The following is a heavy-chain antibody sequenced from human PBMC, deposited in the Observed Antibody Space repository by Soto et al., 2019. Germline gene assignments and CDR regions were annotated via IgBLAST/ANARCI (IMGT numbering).Heavy chain of an antibody. CDR3: AREPDCSSTSCHQGERVTNYYYYGMDV. Sequence: QVQLVQSGAEVKKPGSSVKVSCKASGGTFSSYTISWVRQAPGQGLEWMGRIIPILGIANYAQKFQGRVTITADKATSTAYNELSSLTSEDTAVYYCAREPDCSSTSCHQGERVTNYYYYGMDVGGQGTTVTVCS. J-gene: IGHJ6*02. CDR1: GGTFSSYT. D-gene: IGHD2-2*01. CDR2: IIPILGIA. V-gene: IGHV1-69*08.